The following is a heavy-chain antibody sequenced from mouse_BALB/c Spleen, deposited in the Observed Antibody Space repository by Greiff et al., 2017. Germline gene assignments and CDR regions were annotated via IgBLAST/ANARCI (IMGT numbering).Heavy chain of an antibody. CDR3: ARPIIYDGYPDYYAMDY. V-gene: IGHV1-63*02. J-gene: IGHJ4*01. CDR1: GYTFTNYW. Sequence: QVHVKQSGAELVRPGTSVKISCTASGYTFTNYWLGWVKQRPGHGLEWIGDIYPGGGYTNYNEKFKGKATLTADTSSSTAYMQLSSLTSEDSAVYFCARPIIYDGYPDYYAMDYWGQGTSVTVSS. D-gene: IGHD2-3*01. CDR2: IYPGGGYT.